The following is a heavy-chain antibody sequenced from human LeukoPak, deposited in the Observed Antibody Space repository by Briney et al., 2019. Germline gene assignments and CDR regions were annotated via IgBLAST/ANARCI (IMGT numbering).Heavy chain of an antibody. V-gene: IGHV3-30*18. J-gene: IGHJ4*02. CDR3: AKPRTPFSGHYYAFDY. CDR2: ISYDGSNK. D-gene: IGHD3-22*01. CDR1: GFTFSSYG. Sequence: GGSLRLSCAASGFTFSSYGMHWVRQPPGKGLEWVAVISYDGSNKYYADSVKGRFTISRDNSKNTLYLQMHSVRAEDAAVYYCAKPRTPFSGHYYAFDYWGQGTLVTVSS.